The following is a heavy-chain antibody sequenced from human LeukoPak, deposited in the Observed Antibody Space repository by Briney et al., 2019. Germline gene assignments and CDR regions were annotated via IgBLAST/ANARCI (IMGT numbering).Heavy chain of an antibody. V-gene: IGHV1-2*06. CDR2: INPNSGGT. J-gene: IGHJ4*02. D-gene: IGHD5-12*01. CDR3: AKELYSGYDLIDY. Sequence: ASVKVSCKASGYTFTGYYMHWVRQAPGQGLEWMGRINPNSGGTNYAQKFQGRVTMTRDTSISTAYMELSRLRSDDTAVYYCAKELYSGYDLIDYWGQGTLVTVSS. CDR1: GYTFTGYY.